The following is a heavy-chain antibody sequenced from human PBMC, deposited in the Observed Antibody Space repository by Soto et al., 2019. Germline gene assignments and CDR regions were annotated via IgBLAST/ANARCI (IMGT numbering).Heavy chain of an antibody. D-gene: IGHD6-13*01. V-gene: IGHV3-23*01. Sequence: EAQLLESGGGLVQPGGSLRLSCAASGFAFSNFAMSWVRQAPGKGLEWVSAIGSGSRGTHYAESVEDRFTISRDDSKNTLYLQLNSLPAADTAVYYCAAPRAAVPHTRYFDPWGQGNPVTVSP. CDR1: GFAFSNFA. J-gene: IGHJ5*02. CDR3: AAPRAAVPHTRYFDP. CDR2: IGSGSRGT.